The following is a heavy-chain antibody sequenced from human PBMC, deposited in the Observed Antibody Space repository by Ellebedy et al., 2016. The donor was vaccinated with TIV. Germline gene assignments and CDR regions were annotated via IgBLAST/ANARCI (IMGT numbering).Heavy chain of an antibody. CDR1: GYTFSSYY. CDR3: AKDLGKGGGSVFEY. CDR2: IDPSGGST. Sequence: ASVKVSXXASGYTFSSYYIHWVRQAPGQGLEWMGIIDPSGGSTSYAQKFQGRVTMTRDTSTRIVYMELSDLRSDDTAIYYCAKDLGKGGGSVFEYWGQGTLVTVSS. J-gene: IGHJ4*02. D-gene: IGHD6-25*01. V-gene: IGHV1-46*01.